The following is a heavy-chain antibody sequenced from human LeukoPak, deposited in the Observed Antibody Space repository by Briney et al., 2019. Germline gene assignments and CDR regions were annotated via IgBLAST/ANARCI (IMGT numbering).Heavy chain of an antibody. CDR1: GGSISSSSYY. CDR2: IYYSGST. D-gene: IGHD2-2*01. V-gene: IGHV4-39*01. Sequence: SETLSLTCTVSGGSISSSSYYWGWIRQPPGKGLEWIGSIYYSGSTYYNPSLKSRVTISVDTSKNQFSLKLSSVTAADTAVYYCARHYIVVVPAATFNWFDPWGQGTLVTVSS. J-gene: IGHJ5*02. CDR3: ARHYIVVVPAATFNWFDP.